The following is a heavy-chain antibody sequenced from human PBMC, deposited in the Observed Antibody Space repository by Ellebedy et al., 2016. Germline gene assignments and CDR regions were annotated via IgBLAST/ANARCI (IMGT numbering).Heavy chain of an antibody. J-gene: IGHJ4*02. CDR3: ARHRKGMVSGEYYFDY. CDR1: GGSISSSSYY. V-gene: IGHV4-39*01. Sequence: SETLSLXXTVSGGSISSSSYYWGWIRQPPGKGLEWIGSIYYSGSTYYNPSLKSRVTISVDTSKNQFSLKLSSVTAADTAVYYCARHRKGMVSGEYYFDYWGQGTLVTVSS. D-gene: IGHD7-27*01. CDR2: IYYSGST.